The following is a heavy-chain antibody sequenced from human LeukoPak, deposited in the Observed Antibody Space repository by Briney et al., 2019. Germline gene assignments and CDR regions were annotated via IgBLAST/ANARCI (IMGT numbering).Heavy chain of an antibody. J-gene: IGHJ4*02. V-gene: IGHV3-74*01. D-gene: IGHD3-16*01. CDR2: INSDGSST. CDR3: ARSPGEEKMDY. Sequence: QPGGSLRLSCAASGFTFSSYLMHWVRQAPGKGLVWVSRINSDGSSTYYAESVKGRFTISRDNAKNSLFLQMSSLRAEDTAVYYCARSPGEEKMDYWGQGTLVTVSS. CDR1: GFTFSSYL.